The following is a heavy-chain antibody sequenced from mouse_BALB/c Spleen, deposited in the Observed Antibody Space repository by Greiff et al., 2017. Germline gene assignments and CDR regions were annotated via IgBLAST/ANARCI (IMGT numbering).Heavy chain of an antibody. D-gene: IGHD2-4*01. Sequence: QVQLKQSGAELAKPGASVKMSCKASGYTFTSYWMHWVKQRPGQGLEWIGYINPSTGYTEYNQKFKDKATLTADKSSSTAYMQLSSLTSEDSAVYYCARRGYDYDYAMDYWGQGTSVTVSS. CDR3: ARRGYDYDYAMDY. CDR1: GYTFTSYW. J-gene: IGHJ4*01. CDR2: INPSTGYT. V-gene: IGHV1-7*01.